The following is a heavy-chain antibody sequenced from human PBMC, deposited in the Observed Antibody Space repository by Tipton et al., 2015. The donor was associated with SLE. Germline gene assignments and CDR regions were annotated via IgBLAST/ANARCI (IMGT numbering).Heavy chain of an antibody. CDR1: GFTFSSHW. J-gene: IGHJ2*01. V-gene: IGHV3-74*01. CDR3: ARARGVLGGSGWYFEL. D-gene: IGHD1-26*01. Sequence: SLRLSCAASGFTFSSHWMYWVRQAPGKGLVWVSRISRDGSNTYYADSVKGRSTISRDNSKDTVYLQMNSLRAEDTAVYYCARARGVLGGSGWYFELWGRGTLVTVSS. CDR2: ISRDGSNT.